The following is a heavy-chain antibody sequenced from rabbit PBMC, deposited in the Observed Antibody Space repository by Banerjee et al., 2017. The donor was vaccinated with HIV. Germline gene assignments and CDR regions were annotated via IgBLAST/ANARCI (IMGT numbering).Heavy chain of an antibody. CDR1: GLSFSNKYL. J-gene: IGHJ4*01. CDR2: INTISGDT. V-gene: IGHV1S45*01. CDR3: ARNGAGSNFAFNL. D-gene: IGHD4-2*01. Sequence: QEQPEESGGGLVKLEGTLTLTCTASGLSFSNKYLMCWVRQAPGKGLEWIACINTISGDTVYATWAKGRFTISRTSSTTVTLQMTSLTAADTATYFCARNGAGSNFAFNLWGPGTLVTVS.